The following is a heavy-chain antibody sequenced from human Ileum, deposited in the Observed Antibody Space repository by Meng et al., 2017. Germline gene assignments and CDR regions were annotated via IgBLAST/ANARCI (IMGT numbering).Heavy chain of an antibody. D-gene: IGHD6-13*01. V-gene: IGHV3-7*01. CDR1: GFTFSDFL. Sequence: GESLKISCAASGFTFSDFLMAWVRQAPGKGLEWVASIKQDGREEYYVDSVKGRVTISRDNAKNSLSLQMNSLRVEDMAVYYCARGTYTSNWYAYWGQGTLVTVSS. CDR3: ARGTYTSNWYAY. J-gene: IGHJ4*02. CDR2: IKQDGREE.